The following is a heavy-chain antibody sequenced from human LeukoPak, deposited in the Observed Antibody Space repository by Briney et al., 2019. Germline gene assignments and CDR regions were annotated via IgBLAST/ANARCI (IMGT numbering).Heavy chain of an antibody. CDR3: ARGSSGYDLNAFDI. CDR1: GFTFSSYG. CDR2: IWYDGSNK. Sequence: GGSLRLSCAASGFTFSSYGMHWVRQAPGKGLEWVAVIWYDGSNKYYADSVKGRFTISRDNSKNTLYLQMNSLRAEDTAVYYCARGSSGYDLNAFDIWGQGTMVTVSS. V-gene: IGHV3-33*01. J-gene: IGHJ3*02. D-gene: IGHD5-12*01.